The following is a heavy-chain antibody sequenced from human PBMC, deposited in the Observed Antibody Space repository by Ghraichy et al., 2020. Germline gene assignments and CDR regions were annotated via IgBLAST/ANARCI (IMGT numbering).Heavy chain of an antibody. CDR2: ISGSGGST. CDR3: AKSRRKTSYYFPPGYFDY. V-gene: IGHV3-23*01. CDR1: GFTFSSYA. D-gene: IGHD3-22*01. Sequence: LSLTCAASGFTFSSYAMSWVRQAPGKGLEWVSAISGSGGSTYYADSVKGRFTISRDNSKNTLYLQMNSLRAEDTAVYYCAKSRRKTSYYFPPGYFDYWGQGTLVTVSS. J-gene: IGHJ4*02.